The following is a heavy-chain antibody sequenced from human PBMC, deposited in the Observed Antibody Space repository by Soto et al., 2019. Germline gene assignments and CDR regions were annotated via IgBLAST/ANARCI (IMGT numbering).Heavy chain of an antibody. CDR2: TYYRSKWYN. V-gene: IGHV6-1*01. Sequence: SQTLSLTCAISGDSVSGNSAAWNWIRQSPSRGLEWLGRTYYRSKWYNDYAVSVKSRITINPDASKNQFSLQLNSVTPEDTAVYDGAREPKYFASFDSWGLGTLVPVSS. CDR3: AREPKYFASFDS. J-gene: IGHJ4*02. CDR1: GDSVSGNSAA.